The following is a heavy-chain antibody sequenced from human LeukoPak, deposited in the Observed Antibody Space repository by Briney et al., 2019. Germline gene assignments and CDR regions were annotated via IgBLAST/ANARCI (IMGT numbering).Heavy chain of an antibody. D-gene: IGHD3-10*01. V-gene: IGHV4-59*08. CDR2: IYYSGST. J-gene: IGHJ6*02. Sequence: KSSETLSLTCTVSGGSISSYYWSWIRQPPGKGLEWIGYIYYSGSTNYNPSLKSRVTISVDTSKNQFSLKLSSVTAADTAVYYCARRNPILWFGELPGGMDVWGQGTTVTVSS. CDR3: ARRNPILWFGELPGGMDV. CDR1: GGSISSYY.